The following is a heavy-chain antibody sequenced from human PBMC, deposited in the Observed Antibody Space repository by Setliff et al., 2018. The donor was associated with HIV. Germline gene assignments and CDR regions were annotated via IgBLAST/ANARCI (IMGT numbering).Heavy chain of an antibody. J-gene: IGHJ6*03. CDR3: ARVARGTYYSYYIDV. D-gene: IGHD1-26*01. CDR2: IYYSGNT. V-gene: IGHV4-59*01. Sequence: TLSLTCSVSGGSISSYYWTWIRQPPNKGLEWIGYIYYSGNTKYNPALQSRVTMSVDTSKNQFSLELSSVTTADTAVYYCARVARGTYYSYYIDVWGEGTMVTVSS. CDR1: GGSISSYY.